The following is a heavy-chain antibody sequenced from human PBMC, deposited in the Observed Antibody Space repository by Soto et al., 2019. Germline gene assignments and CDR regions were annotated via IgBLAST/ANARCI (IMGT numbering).Heavy chain of an antibody. J-gene: IGHJ5*02. Sequence: SETLSLTCTVSGGSISSYYWSWIRQPPGKGLEWIGNIYYSGSTNYNPSLKSRATVSVDTSKNQFSLKLKSVSAADTAVYYCARDKHDSSGYSRWFDPWGQGTLVT. D-gene: IGHD3-22*01. CDR3: ARDKHDSSGYSRWFDP. CDR1: GGSISSYY. CDR2: IYYSGST. V-gene: IGHV4-59*01.